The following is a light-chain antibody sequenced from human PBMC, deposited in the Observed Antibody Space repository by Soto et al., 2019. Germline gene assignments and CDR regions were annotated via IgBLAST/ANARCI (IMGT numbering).Light chain of an antibody. CDR3: SSYTTITTLDV. CDR1: SSDVGSYNL. V-gene: IGLV2-14*02. Sequence: QSALTQPASVSGSPGQSITISCTGTSSDVGSYNLVSWYQQHPGKAPKLIIYDVSHRPSGVSYRFSGSKSGNTASLTISGLQAEDEADYYCSSYTTITTLDVFGTGTKVTV. CDR2: DVS. J-gene: IGLJ1*01.